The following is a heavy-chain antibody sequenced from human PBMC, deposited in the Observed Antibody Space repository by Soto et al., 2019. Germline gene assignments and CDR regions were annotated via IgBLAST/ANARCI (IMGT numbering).Heavy chain of an antibody. D-gene: IGHD1-26*01. Sequence: GSLRLSCAASGFTFSSYAMSWVRQAPGKGLEWVSAISGSGGRTYYADSVKGRFTISRENSKNTLYLQMNSMRAEDTAVDYXAAISREYYYYGMDVWGQGTTVTVSS. CDR2: ISGSGGRT. CDR3: AAISREYYYYGMDV. V-gene: IGHV3-23*01. J-gene: IGHJ6*02. CDR1: GFTFSSYA.